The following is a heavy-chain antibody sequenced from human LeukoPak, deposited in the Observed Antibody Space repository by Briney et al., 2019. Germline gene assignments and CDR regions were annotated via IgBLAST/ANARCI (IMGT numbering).Heavy chain of an antibody. Sequence: GGSLRLSCAASGFTFSSSWMHWVRQAPGKGLVWVSRIASDGSDTRYADSVEGRFTISRDNANDTLYLQMNSLRAEDTAVYYCVRGTQIFDFWGQGTLVTVSS. CDR3: VRGTQIFDF. CDR2: IASDGSDT. J-gene: IGHJ4*02. V-gene: IGHV3-74*01. D-gene: IGHD2-2*01. CDR1: GFTFSSSW.